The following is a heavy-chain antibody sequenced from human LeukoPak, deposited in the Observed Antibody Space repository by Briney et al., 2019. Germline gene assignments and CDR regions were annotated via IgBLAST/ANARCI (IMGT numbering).Heavy chain of an antibody. V-gene: IGHV4-4*07. CDR3: ARQNSGSCSWYNWFDP. CDR1: GGSIRSFY. Sequence: SETLSLPCTVSGGSIRSFYWSCIPQPAGKGLVWIGHIYTSGSTNYNPSLQSRVTMSVDTSKNQFSLELSSVTAADTAVYYCARQNSGSCSWYNWFDPWGQGTLVTVSS. J-gene: IGHJ5*02. CDR2: IYTSGST. D-gene: IGHD1-26*01.